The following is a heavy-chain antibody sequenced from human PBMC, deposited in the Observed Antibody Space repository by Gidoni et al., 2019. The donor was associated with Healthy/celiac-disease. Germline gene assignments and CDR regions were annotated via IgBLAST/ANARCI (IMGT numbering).Heavy chain of an antibody. Sequence: EVQLVESGGGLVQPGGPLRLSCSASGVTFSSYWMSWVRQAPGKGLEWVANIKQDGSEKYYVDSVKGRFTISRDNAKNSLYLQMNSLRAEDTAVYYCARESGYCSSTSCYYYYGMDVWGQGTTVTVSS. CDR2: IKQDGSEK. V-gene: IGHV3-7*01. CDR1: GVTFSSYW. J-gene: IGHJ6*02. CDR3: ARESGYCSSTSCYYYYGMDV. D-gene: IGHD2-2*01.